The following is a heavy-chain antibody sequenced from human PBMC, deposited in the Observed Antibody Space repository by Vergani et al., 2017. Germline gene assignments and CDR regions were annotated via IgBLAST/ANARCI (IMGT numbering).Heavy chain of an antibody. V-gene: IGHV3-23*01. D-gene: IGHD3-3*01. CDR3: AKGGGPHDFWSGYYYYCMDV. Sequence: EVQLLESGGGLVQPGGSLRLSCAASGFTFSSYAMSWVRQAPGKGLEWVSAISGSGGSTYYADSVKGRYTISRDNSKKTLNLQMNSLRAEDTAVYYCAKGGGPHDFWSGYYYYCMDVWGKGTTVTVSS. CDR1: GFTFSSYA. J-gene: IGHJ6*03. CDR2: ISGSGGST.